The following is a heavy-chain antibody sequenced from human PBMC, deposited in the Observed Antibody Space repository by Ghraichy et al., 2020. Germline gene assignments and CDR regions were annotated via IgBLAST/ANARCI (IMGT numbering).Heavy chain of an antibody. Sequence: GSLRLSCAASGFTFSNYWMNWVRQAPGKGLEWVANIKQDGSEKSYVDSVKGRFTISRDNAKNSLYLQMNSLSAEDSAVYYCAREIFYSGSYYGKWFDPWGQGTLVTVSS. CDR2: IKQDGSEK. D-gene: IGHD3-10*01. CDR1: GFTFSNYW. J-gene: IGHJ5*02. CDR3: AREIFYSGSYYGKWFDP. V-gene: IGHV3-7*03.